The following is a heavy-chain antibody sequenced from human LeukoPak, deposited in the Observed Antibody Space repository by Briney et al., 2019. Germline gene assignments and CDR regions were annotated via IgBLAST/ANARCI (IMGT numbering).Heavy chain of an antibody. CDR2: IKSKTDGGTT. D-gene: IGHD5-12*01. V-gene: IGHV3-15*01. J-gene: IGHJ4*02. Sequence: GGSLRLSCAASGFTFSNAWMSWVRQAPGKGLEWVGRIKSKTDGGTTDYAAPVKGRFTISRDDSKNTLYLQMNSLKTEDTAVYYRTTDIVATISDYWGQGTLVTVSS. CDR1: GFTFSNAW. CDR3: TTDIVATISDY.